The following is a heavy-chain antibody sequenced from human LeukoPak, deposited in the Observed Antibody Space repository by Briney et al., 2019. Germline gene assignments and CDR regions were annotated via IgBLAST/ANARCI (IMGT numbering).Heavy chain of an antibody. V-gene: IGHV3-21*01. CDR2: ISSSSRYI. CDR1: GFTFSTYS. J-gene: IGHJ4*02. Sequence: GGSLRLSCAASGFTFSTYSMNWVRQAPGKGLEWVSSISSSSRYIYYADSVKGRFTISRDNAKNSLYLQMNSLRAEDTAVHYCARGTGESDYFDYWGQGTLVTVSS. D-gene: IGHD7-27*01. CDR3: ARGTGESDYFDY.